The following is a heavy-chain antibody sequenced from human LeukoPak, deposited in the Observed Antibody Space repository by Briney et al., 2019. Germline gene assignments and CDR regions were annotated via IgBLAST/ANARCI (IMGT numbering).Heavy chain of an antibody. CDR1: GFTFSTYS. Sequence: GGSLRLSCAASGFTFSTYSMTWVRQGPGKGLEWVSSTYPSGDSTFYADSVKGRFTISRDNSKNTLYLQMSSLRTEDTAIYYCAKDVVPDSGWDLDYWGQGTLVTVSS. CDR3: AKDVVPDSGWDLDY. CDR2: TYPSGDST. V-gene: IGHV3-23*01. D-gene: IGHD6-19*01. J-gene: IGHJ4*02.